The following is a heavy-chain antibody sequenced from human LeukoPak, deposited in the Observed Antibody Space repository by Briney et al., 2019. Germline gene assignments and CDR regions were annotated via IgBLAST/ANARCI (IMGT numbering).Heavy chain of an antibody. V-gene: IGHV4-34*01. CDR3: ARHPRH. CDR1: GFTFSSYE. CDR2: INHSGST. Sequence: GSLRLSCAAAGFTFSSYEMNWVRQAPGKGLEWVGEINHSGSTNYNPSLKSRVTISVDTSKNQFSLKLSSVTAADTAVYYCARHPRHWGQGTLVTVSS. J-gene: IGHJ4*02.